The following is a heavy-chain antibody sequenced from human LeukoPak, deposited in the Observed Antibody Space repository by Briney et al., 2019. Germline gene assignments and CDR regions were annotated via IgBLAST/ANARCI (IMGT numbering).Heavy chain of an antibody. CDR2: ISGSGGST. CDR3: AKLYSSGWYQDY. D-gene: IGHD6-19*01. Sequence: PGGSLRLSXAASGFTFSSYAMSWVRQAPGKGLEWVSAISGSGGSTYYADSVKGRFTVSRDNSKNTLYLQMNSLRAEDTAVYYCAKLYSSGWYQDYWGQGTLVTVSS. V-gene: IGHV3-23*01. J-gene: IGHJ4*02. CDR1: GFTFSSYA.